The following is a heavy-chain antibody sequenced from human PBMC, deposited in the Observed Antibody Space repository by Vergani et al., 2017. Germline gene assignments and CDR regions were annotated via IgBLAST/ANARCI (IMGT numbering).Heavy chain of an antibody. V-gene: IGHV3-15*01. Sequence: EVQLVPSGAEVKKPGESLKISCKGSGYSFTSYWIGWVRQMPGKGLEWVGRIKSKTDGGTTDYAAPVKGRFTISRDDSKNTLYLQMNSLKTEDTAVYYCTTDGVDYWGQGTLVTVSS. CDR3: TTDGVDY. CDR1: GYSFTSYW. J-gene: IGHJ4*02. CDR2: IKSKTDGGTT. D-gene: IGHD3-10*01.